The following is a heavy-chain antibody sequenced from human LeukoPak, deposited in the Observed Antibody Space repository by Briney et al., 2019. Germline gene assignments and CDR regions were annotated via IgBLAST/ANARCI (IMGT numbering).Heavy chain of an antibody. CDR2: ISSSSSTI. J-gene: IGHJ4*02. Sequence: PGGSLRLSCAASGFTFSSHSMNWVRQAPGKGLEWVSYISSSSSTIYYADSVKGRFTISRDNAKNSLYLQMNSLRAEDTAVYYCAREYYYDSSGYFFDYWGQGTLVTVSS. V-gene: IGHV3-48*04. CDR1: GFTFSSHS. CDR3: AREYYYDSSGYFFDY. D-gene: IGHD3-22*01.